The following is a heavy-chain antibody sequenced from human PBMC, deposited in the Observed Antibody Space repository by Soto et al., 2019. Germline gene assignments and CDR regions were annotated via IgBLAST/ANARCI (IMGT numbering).Heavy chain of an antibody. CDR1: GYSFTSYW. Sequence: GESLKISCKGSGYSFTSYWIGWVRQMPGKGLEWMGIIYPGDSDTRYSPSFQGQVTISADKSISTAYLQWSSLKASDTAMYYCARVGNYDFWSGYPCWFDPWGQGTLVTV. CDR2: IYPGDSDT. V-gene: IGHV5-51*01. CDR3: ARVGNYDFWSGYPCWFDP. J-gene: IGHJ5*02. D-gene: IGHD3-3*01.